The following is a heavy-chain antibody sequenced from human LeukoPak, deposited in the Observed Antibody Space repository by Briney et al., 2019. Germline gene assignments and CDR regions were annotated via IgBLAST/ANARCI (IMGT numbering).Heavy chain of an antibody. CDR1: GFTFSSYW. CDR2: IKQDGSEK. J-gene: IGHJ3*02. Sequence: QAGGSLRLSCAVSGFTFSSYWMSWVRQAPGKGLEWVANIKQDGSEKYYVDSVKGRFTISRDNAKNSLYLQMNSLRAEDTAVYYCARVNYGSGSYYTKTDAFDIWGQGTMVTVSS. D-gene: IGHD3-10*01. V-gene: IGHV3-7*01. CDR3: ARVNYGSGSYYTKTDAFDI.